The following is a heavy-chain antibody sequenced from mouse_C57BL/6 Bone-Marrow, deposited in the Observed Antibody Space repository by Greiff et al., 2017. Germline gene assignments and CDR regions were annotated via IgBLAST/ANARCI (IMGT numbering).Heavy chain of an antibody. CDR3: ARRGLITTVVGDYFDY. D-gene: IGHD1-1*01. Sequence: QVQLQQPGAELVMPGASVKLSCKASGYTFTSYWMHWVKQRPGQGLEWIGEIDPSDSYTYYNQKFKGKSTLTVDKSSSTAYMQLSSLTSEDSAVYYCARRGLITTVVGDYFDYWGQGTTLTVSS. V-gene: IGHV1-69*01. CDR2: IDPSDSYT. CDR1: GYTFTSYW. J-gene: IGHJ2*01.